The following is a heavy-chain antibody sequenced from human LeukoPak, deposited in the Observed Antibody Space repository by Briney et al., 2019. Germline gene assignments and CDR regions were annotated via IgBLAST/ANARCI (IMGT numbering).Heavy chain of an antibody. J-gene: IGHJ6*04. D-gene: IGHD3-10*01. CDR2: INHSGST. Sequence: SETLSLTCAVYGGSFSGYYWSWIRQPPGKGLEWIGEINHSGSTNYNPSLKSRVTISVDTSKNQFSLKLSSVTAADTAVYYCACLPTPINYGSGSYPRMDVWGKGTTVTVSS. V-gene: IGHV4-34*01. CDR3: ACLPTPINYGSGSYPRMDV. CDR1: GGSFSGYY.